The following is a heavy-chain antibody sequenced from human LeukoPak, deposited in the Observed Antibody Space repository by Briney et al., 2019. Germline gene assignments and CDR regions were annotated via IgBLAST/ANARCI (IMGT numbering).Heavy chain of an antibody. D-gene: IGHD5-12*01. Sequence: ASVKVSCKASGYTFTDYYMHWVRQAPGEGLEWMGWINPNTGGTNYAQKFQGRVTMTRDTSINTAYMELSRLRSDDTAVYYCARGLRYSEAAFDIWGQGTMVTVSS. CDR2: INPNTGGT. CDR1: GYTFTDYY. J-gene: IGHJ3*02. V-gene: IGHV1-2*02. CDR3: ARGLRYSEAAFDI.